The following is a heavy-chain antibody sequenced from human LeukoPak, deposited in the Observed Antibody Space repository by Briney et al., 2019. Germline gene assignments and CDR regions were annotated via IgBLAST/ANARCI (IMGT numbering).Heavy chain of an antibody. J-gene: IGHJ5*02. Sequence: SETLSLTCTVSGGSISTYYWSWIRQPPGKGLEWIGYIYYSGSTKYNPFLKSRVTMSVDTSKNQLSHYLTSGTAADTAVYCCARHLGNWFDLWGQGALVTVSS. V-gene: IGHV4-59*08. CDR2: IYYSGST. CDR1: GGSISTYY. CDR3: ARHLGNWFDL.